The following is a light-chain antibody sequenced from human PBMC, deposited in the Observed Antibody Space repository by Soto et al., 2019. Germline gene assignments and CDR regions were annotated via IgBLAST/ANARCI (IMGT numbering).Light chain of an antibody. Sequence: EIVLTQSPATLSLSPGESATLSCRATRSVSSYLAWYQQKPGQAPRLLISGASSRATGIPDRFSGSGSATDFTLTISSLQPEDIATYYCQQYDNLLITFGQGTLLEI. CDR1: RSVSSY. CDR3: QQYDNLLIT. V-gene: IGKV3-11*01. CDR2: GAS. J-gene: IGKJ5*01.